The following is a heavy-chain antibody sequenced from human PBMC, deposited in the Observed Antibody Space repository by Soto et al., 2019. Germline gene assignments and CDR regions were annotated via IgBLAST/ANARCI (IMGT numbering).Heavy chain of an antibody. V-gene: IGHV3-74*01. CDR3: ARDCSTTSCQMPHF. CDR1: GFTFSYYA. Sequence: EVQLLESGGGLEQPGGSLRLSCAASGFTFSYYAMSWVRQAPGERPVWVSRISGDGSTTRYADSVKGRLTISRDNARNTLFLQVSSLRAEDTAVYYCARDCSTTSCQMPHFWGQGTLVTVSS. D-gene: IGHD2-2*01. CDR2: ISGDGSTT. J-gene: IGHJ4*02.